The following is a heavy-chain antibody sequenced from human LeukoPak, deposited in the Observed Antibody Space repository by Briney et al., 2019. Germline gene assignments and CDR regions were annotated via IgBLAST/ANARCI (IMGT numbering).Heavy chain of an antibody. CDR1: GFTLSSSA. CDR3: TYWETRARFQY. Sequence: GGSLRLSCAASGFTLSSSAMSWVRQAAGKGLDCISTITSGGIKDYADSVKGRFTISRDNSKNTLYLQMNSLRAEDTAVYYCTYWETRARFQYWGQGTLVTVSS. D-gene: IGHD1-26*01. CDR2: ITSGGIK. J-gene: IGHJ1*01. V-gene: IGHV3-23*01.